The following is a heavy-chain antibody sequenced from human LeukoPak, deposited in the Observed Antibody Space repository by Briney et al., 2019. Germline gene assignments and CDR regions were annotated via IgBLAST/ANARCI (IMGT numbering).Heavy chain of an antibody. J-gene: IGHJ4*02. D-gene: IGHD1-26*01. CDR3: ARHGGSYFYY. V-gene: IGHV4-59*08. CDR2: IYYSGTT. CDR1: GGSISSYY. Sequence: PPETLSLTCTVSGGSISSYYWSWIRQAPGKGLEWIGYIYYSGTTKYNPSLMGRVSISVDTSKNQFSLRLSSVAAADTAVYYCARHGGSYFYYWGQGTLVTVSS.